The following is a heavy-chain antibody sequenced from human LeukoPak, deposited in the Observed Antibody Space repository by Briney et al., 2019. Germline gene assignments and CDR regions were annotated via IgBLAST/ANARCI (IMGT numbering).Heavy chain of an antibody. J-gene: IGHJ4*02. CDR1: GFTVITSF. V-gene: IGHV3-53*01. CDR2: IYSDGTT. D-gene: IGHD7-27*01. CDR3: TKTGGPWD. Sequence: GGSLRLSCAASGFTVITSFMSWVRQAPGKGLEWVSVIYSDGTTYYADSVKGRFTISRDNSKNTLYLQMNTLRAEDTAMYYCTKTGGPWDWGQGTQVTVSS.